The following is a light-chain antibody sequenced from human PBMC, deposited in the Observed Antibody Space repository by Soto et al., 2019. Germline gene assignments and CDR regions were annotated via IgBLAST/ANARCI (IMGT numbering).Light chain of an antibody. CDR1: QIFLYSSNNKNY. V-gene: IGKV4-1*01. Sequence: IVMTHSPDSLAVSLGERATINCKSSQIFLYSSNNKNYLAWYQQKPGQPPKLLIYWASTRESGVPDRFSGSGSGTDFTLTISSLQAEDVAVYYCRQYHSTPLTFGGGTKVDIK. CDR3: RQYHSTPLT. J-gene: IGKJ4*01. CDR2: WAS.